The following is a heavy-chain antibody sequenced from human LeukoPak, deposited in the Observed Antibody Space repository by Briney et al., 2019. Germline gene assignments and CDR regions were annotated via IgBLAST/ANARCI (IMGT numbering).Heavy chain of an antibody. CDR2: INGGGSTT. D-gene: IGHD3-22*01. CDR1: GFTFSSYW. CDR3: ARDYYDSTGPFDY. J-gene: IGHJ4*02. V-gene: IGHV3-74*01. Sequence: GGSLRLSCAASGFTFSSYWIHWVRQAPGKGLVWVSRINGGGSTTDYADSVKGRFTTSRDNAKNTLYLQMNSLRVEDTAVYYCARDYYDSTGPFDYWGQGTLVTVSS.